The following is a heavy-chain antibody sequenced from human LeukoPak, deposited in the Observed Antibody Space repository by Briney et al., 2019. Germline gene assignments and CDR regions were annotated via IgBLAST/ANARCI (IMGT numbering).Heavy chain of an antibody. J-gene: IGHJ5*02. D-gene: IGHD6-13*01. CDR1: GGSFSAYY. CDR2: INHSGTT. CDR3: ARLGGAAAGGGAIFDP. V-gene: IGHV4-34*01. Sequence: PETLSLTCAVYGGSFSAYYWSWIRQPPGKGLEWIGEINHSGTTNYNPSLKSRVTISVDTSKNQFSLKLSSVTAADTAVYYCARLGGAAAGGGAIFDPWGQGTLVTVSS.